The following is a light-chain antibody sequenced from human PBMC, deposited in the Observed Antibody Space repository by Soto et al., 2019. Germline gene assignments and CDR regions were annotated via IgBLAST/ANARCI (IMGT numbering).Light chain of an antibody. J-gene: IGKJ1*01. CDR3: QQYNNWPPTWT. CDR1: QSVSSK. Sequence: EIVMTQSPATLSVSPGERAPLSCRASQSVSSKLAWYQQKTGQAPRLLIYGASTRATGIPARFSGSGSGTEFTLTISSLQSEDFAVYFCQQYNNWPPTWTFGQGTKVDIK. V-gene: IGKV3-15*01. CDR2: GAS.